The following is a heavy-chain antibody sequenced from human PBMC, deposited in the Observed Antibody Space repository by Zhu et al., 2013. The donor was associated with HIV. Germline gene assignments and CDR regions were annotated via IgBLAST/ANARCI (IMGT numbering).Heavy chain of an antibody. V-gene: IGHV1-18*04. D-gene: IGHD1-7*01. CDR3: AAIRTGTPDDY. CDR1: GFTFIRYG. CDR2: ISAYNGNT. J-gene: IGHJ4*02. Sequence: QVQLVQSGAELKKPGASVKVSRKTSGFTFIRYGFTWVRQAPGQGLEWMGWISAYNGNTNYAQKLQGRLTMTTDTSTSTAYMILTSLRSDDTAMYYCAAIRTGTPDDYWGQGTLVIVSS.